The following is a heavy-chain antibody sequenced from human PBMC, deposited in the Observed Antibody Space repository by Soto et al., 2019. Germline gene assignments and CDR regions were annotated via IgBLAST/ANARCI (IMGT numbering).Heavy chain of an antibody. V-gene: IGHV3-30-3*01. CDR1: GFTFSSYA. Sequence: QVQLVESGGGVVQPGRSLRLSCAASGFTFSSYAMHWVRQAPGKGLEWVAVISYDGSNKYYADSVKGRFTISRDNSKNRLYLQMNSLRAEDTAVYYCARGPGIAVAGTENDWYFDLWGRGTLVTVSS. D-gene: IGHD6-19*01. CDR3: ARGPGIAVAGTENDWYFDL. CDR2: ISYDGSNK. J-gene: IGHJ2*01.